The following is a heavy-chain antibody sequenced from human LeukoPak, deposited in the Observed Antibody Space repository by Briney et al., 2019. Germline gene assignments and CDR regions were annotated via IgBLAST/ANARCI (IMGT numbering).Heavy chain of an antibody. Sequence: SETLSLTCSVSNEAITTYHWSWIRQTPEKGLEWLGYVYYSGSTKYNPSLKSRVTMSIDMSKSQFSLRLSSVTAADTAVYYCATENGQHWGQGTLVTVSS. D-gene: IGHD2-8*01. CDR1: NEAITTYH. CDR2: VYYSGST. J-gene: IGHJ1*01. CDR3: ATENGQH. V-gene: IGHV4-59*01.